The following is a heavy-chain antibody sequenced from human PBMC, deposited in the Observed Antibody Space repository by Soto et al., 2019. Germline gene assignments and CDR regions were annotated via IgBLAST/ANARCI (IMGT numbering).Heavy chain of an antibody. CDR1: GFTFSSYG. CDR2: ISYDGSNK. CDR3: AKDGEQQLVLYYYYGMDV. D-gene: IGHD6-13*01. V-gene: IGHV3-30*18. J-gene: IGHJ6*02. Sequence: SLRLSCAASGFTFSSYGMHWVRQAPGKGLEWVAVISYDGSNKYYADSVKGRFTISRDNSKNTLYLQMNSLRAEDTAVYYCAKDGEQQLVLYYYYGMDVWGQGTTVTVSS.